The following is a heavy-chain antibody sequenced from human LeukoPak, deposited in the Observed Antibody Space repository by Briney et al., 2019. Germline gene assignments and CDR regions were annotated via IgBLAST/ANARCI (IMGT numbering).Heavy chain of an antibody. V-gene: IGHV4-39*01. D-gene: IGHD2-15*01. CDR1: GGSISSSSYY. CDR3: ARPPLDCSGGSCYGPPAFDI. CDR2: IYYSGST. Sequence: SETLSLTCTVSGGSISSSSYYWGWIRQPPGKGLEWIGSIYYSGSTYYNPSLKSRVTISVDTSKNQFSLKLSSVTAADTAVYYCARPPLDCSGGSCYGPPAFDIWGQGTMVTVSS. J-gene: IGHJ3*02.